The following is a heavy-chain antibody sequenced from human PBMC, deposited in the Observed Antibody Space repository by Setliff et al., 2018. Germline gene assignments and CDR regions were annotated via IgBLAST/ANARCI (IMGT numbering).Heavy chain of an antibody. D-gene: IGHD3-10*01. CDR2: VSHSGST. CDR1: GGSFSNYY. CDR3: ARGFSYGVTTYGLDI. V-gene: IGHV4-34*01. J-gene: IGHJ3*02. Sequence: PSETLSLTCAVYGGSFSNYYWSWIRQPPGKGLEWLGEVSHSGSTNYNPSLKSRVTMSVDTSKNQFSLKLSSVTAADTAVYFCARGFSYGVTTYGLDIWGRGTMVTVSS.